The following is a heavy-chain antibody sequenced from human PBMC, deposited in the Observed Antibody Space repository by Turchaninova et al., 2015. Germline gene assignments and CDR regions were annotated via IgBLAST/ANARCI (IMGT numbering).Heavy chain of an antibody. D-gene: IGHD6-19*01. CDR2: INAGNGNT. Sequence: QVQLVQSGAEVKKPGAQVKVSCKASGSTFNSNAMHWVGKAPGQRLEWMGWINAGNGNTKYSQKFQGRVTITRDTSASTAYMELSSLRSEDTAGYYCARGGAVAGKFDPWGQGTLVTVSS. CDR3: ARGGAVAGKFDP. CDR1: GSTFNSNA. J-gene: IGHJ5*02. V-gene: IGHV1-3*01.